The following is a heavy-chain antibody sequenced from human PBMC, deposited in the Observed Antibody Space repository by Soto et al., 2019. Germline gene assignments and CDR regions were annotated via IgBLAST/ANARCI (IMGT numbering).Heavy chain of an antibody. CDR2: IDPSDSYT. CDR3: ARARGLLEWFLMDV. Sequence: PGEALKISCKGSGYSFTSYWISLVRQMPGKGLEWMGRIDPSDSYTNYSPSFQGHVTISADKSISTAYLQWSSLKASDTAMYYCARARGLLEWFLMDVWGQGTTVTVSS. V-gene: IGHV5-10-1*01. D-gene: IGHD3-3*01. J-gene: IGHJ6*02. CDR1: GYSFTSYW.